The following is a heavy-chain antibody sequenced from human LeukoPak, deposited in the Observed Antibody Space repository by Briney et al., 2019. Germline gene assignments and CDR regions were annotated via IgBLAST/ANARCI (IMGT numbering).Heavy chain of an antibody. V-gene: IGHV3-30*02. CDR2: IRFDGTNK. CDR3: AKGLNYDSTGPFDY. Sequence: GGSLRLSCAASGFTFSSHSMHWVRQAPGKGLEWVAFIRFDGTNKYYADSVRGRFTISRDNSQSTLYLQMNSLRAEDTAVYYCAKGLNYDSTGPFDYWGQGTLVTVSS. CDR1: GFTFSSHS. D-gene: IGHD3-22*01. J-gene: IGHJ4*02.